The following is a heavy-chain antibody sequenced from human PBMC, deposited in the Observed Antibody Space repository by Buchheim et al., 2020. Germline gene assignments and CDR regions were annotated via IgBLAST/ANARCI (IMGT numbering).Heavy chain of an antibody. CDR1: GFTFSSYA. Sequence: EVQLLESGGGLVQPGGSLRLSCAASGFTFSSYAMSWVRQAPGKGLEWVSAISGSGGSTYYADSVKGRFTISRDNSKNTLYLQMNSLRAEDTAVYYCAKDLGYSSGWTDYYYGMDVWGQGTT. J-gene: IGHJ6*02. D-gene: IGHD6-19*01. CDR2: ISGSGGST. CDR3: AKDLGYSSGWTDYYYGMDV. V-gene: IGHV3-23*01.